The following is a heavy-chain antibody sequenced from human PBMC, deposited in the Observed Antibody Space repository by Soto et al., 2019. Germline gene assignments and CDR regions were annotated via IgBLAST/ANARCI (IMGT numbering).Heavy chain of an antibody. D-gene: IGHD4-17*01. J-gene: IGHJ4*02. CDR3: ARASTTVTTLDY. CDR2: IYHSGST. CDR1: GGSISSGGYS. V-gene: IGHV4-30-2*01. Sequence: SETLSLTCAVSGGSISSGGYSWSWIRQPPGKGLEWIGYIYHSGSTYYNPSLKNRVTISVDRSKNKYSLKLSSVTAADTAVYYCARASTTVTTLDYWGQGTLVTVSS.